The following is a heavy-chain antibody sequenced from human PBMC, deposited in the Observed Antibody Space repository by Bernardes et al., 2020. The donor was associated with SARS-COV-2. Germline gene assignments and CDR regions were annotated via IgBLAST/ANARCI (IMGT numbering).Heavy chain of an antibody. V-gene: IGHV3-23*01. CDR1: GFTFSNYG. J-gene: IGHJ6*02. CDR3: ARDWVDGGSSYYYEDDCGVDV. Sequence: GGSLRLSCAASGFTFSNYGMNWVRQAPGKGLEWFSCIIGSGGTIFYADSVKGRFTVSRDNFKNMLYLQLNSLRAEDTAVYYCARDWVDGGSSYYYEDDCGVDVWSQGNTVPVSS. D-gene: IGHD3-22*01. CDR2: IIGSGGTI.